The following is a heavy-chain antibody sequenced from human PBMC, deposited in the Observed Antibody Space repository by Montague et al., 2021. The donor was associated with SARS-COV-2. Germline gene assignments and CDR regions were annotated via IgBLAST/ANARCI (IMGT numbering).Heavy chain of an antibody. J-gene: IGHJ6*02. CDR1: GFTFSRHE. D-gene: IGHD3-10*01. CDR3: ATLARGLFDHGMDV. Sequence: SLRLSCAASGFTFSRHEVNWVRQAPGKGLEWVSYITSDGGIIYYSDFXXGRFTISRDNAKNSLYLHMNSLRVGDTAVYYCATLARGLFDHGMDVWGQGTTVTVSS. V-gene: IGHV3-48*03. CDR2: ITSDGGII.